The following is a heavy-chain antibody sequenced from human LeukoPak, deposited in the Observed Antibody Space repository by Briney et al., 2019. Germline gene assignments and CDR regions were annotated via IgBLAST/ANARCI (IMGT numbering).Heavy chain of an antibody. Sequence: GGSLRLSCAASGFIFDDYAMHWVRQAPGKGLEWVSGISWNSGSIGYADSVKGRFTISRDNAKNSLYLQMNSLRAEDTALYYCAPYSSSTGFYFWGQGTLVTVSS. CDR2: ISWNSGSI. CDR3: APYSSSTGFYF. D-gene: IGHD6-6*01. CDR1: GFIFDDYA. J-gene: IGHJ5*01. V-gene: IGHV3-9*01.